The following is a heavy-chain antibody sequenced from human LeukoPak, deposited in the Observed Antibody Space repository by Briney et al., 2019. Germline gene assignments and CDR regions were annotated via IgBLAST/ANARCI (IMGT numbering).Heavy chain of an antibody. V-gene: IGHV4-61*02. CDR3: ARGGGDWGFHQSDY. CDR1: GGSFSSGSYY. Sequence: PSETLPLTCTVSGGSFSSGSYYWSWIRQPAGKGLEWIGRIYTSGSTNYNPSLKGRVTISVDTSKNQFSLKLSSVTAADTAVYYCARGGGDWGFHQSDYWGQGTLVTVSS. D-gene: IGHD2-21*01. J-gene: IGHJ4*02. CDR2: IYTSGST.